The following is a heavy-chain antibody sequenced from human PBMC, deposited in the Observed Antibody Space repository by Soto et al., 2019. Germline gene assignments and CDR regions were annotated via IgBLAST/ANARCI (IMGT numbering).Heavy chain of an antibody. D-gene: IGHD3-16*02. J-gene: IGHJ5*02. CDR3: ARDLRITFGGVIS. V-gene: IGHV3-74*01. CDR2: INSDGSST. CDR1: GFTFSSYW. Sequence: GGSLILSCAAAGFTFSSYWMHWVRQAPGKGLVWVSRINSDGSSTSYADSVKGRFTISRDNAKNTLYLQMNSLRAEDTAVYYCARDLRITFGGVISWGQGTLVTVSS.